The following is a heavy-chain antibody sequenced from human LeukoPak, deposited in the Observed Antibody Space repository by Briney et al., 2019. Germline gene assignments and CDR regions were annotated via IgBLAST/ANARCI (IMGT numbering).Heavy chain of an antibody. V-gene: IGHV4-59*01. Sequence: PSETLSLTCTVSGGSISSYYWSWIRQPPGKGLEWIGYIYYSGSTNYNPSLKSRVTISVDTSKNQFSLKLSSVTAADTAVYYCARVDEEYYYDSSGYYFPRYYFDYWGQGTLVTVSS. D-gene: IGHD3-22*01. CDR1: GGSISSYY. CDR2: IYYSGST. J-gene: IGHJ4*02. CDR3: ARVDEEYYYDSSGYYFPRYYFDY.